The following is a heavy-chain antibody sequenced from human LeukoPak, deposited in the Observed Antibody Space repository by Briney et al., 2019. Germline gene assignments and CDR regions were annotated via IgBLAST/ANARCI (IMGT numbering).Heavy chain of an antibody. V-gene: IGHV4-34*01. CDR3: ARGRLVLLWFGEYYYGMDV. CDR1: GGSFSGYY. CDR2: INHSGST. J-gene: IGHJ6*02. Sequence: SETLSLACAVYGGSFSGYYWSWIRQPPGKGLEWIGEINHSGSTNYNPSLKSRVTISVDTSKNQFSLKLSSVTAADTAVYYCARGRLVLLWFGEYYYGMDVWGQGTTVTVSS. D-gene: IGHD3-10*01.